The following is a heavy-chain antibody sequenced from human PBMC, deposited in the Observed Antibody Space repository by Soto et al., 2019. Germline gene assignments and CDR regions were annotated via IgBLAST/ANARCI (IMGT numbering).Heavy chain of an antibody. V-gene: IGHV3-74*01. J-gene: IGHJ6*02. Sequence: EVQLVESGGDLVQPGESLRLSCVPSGFLFRSYWMHWVRQTLAKGLVWVSEIRPDGSNTNCADSVRGRFTMSRDNAKNALYLQMNSLRVEDTGVYYCVRGTSAWKGVDVWGQGTTVIVSS. CDR1: GFLFRSYW. D-gene: IGHD1-1*01. CDR2: IRPDGSNT. CDR3: VRGTSAWKGVDV.